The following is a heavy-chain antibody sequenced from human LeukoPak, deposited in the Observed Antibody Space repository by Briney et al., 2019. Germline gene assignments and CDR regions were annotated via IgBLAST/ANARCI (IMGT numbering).Heavy chain of an antibody. CDR2: IYPGDSDT. CDR3: ARQNDFRLDY. J-gene: IGHJ4*02. V-gene: IGHV5-51*01. Sequence: GESLKISCKGSGYTFARYWIGGVRQMPGESRNWMGIIYPGDSDTRYSPSLQGQVTISVDTSIGTAYLQWSSLKASDTAIYYCARQNDFRLDYWGQGTLVTASS. D-gene: IGHD3-3*01. CDR1: GYTFARYW.